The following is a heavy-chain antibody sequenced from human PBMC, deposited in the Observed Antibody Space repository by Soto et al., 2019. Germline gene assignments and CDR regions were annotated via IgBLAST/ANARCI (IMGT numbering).Heavy chain of an antibody. CDR1: GGSFSGYY. Sequence: SETLSLTCAVYGGSFSGYYWSWIRQPPGKGLEWIGEINHSGSTNYNPSLKSRVTISVDTSKNQFSLKLSSVTAADTAVYYCASLRATVTTRRDYWGQGTLVTVSS. J-gene: IGHJ4*02. D-gene: IGHD4-17*01. CDR3: ASLRATVTTRRDY. CDR2: INHSGST. V-gene: IGHV4-34*01.